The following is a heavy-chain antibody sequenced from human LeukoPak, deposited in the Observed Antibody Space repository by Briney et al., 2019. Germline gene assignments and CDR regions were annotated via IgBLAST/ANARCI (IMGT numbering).Heavy chain of an antibody. J-gene: IGHJ4*02. CDR3: ARHLYRAFDY. D-gene: IGHD1-26*01. CDR1: GFTFSTFS. CDR2: ISSSSSSI. Sequence: GGSLRLSCAASGFTFSTFSMNWVRQAPGKGLEWVSYISSSSSSIYYADSVKGRFTISRDSAKNSLYLQMNGLRDEDTAVCYCARHLYRAFDYWGQGTLVTVSS. V-gene: IGHV3-48*02.